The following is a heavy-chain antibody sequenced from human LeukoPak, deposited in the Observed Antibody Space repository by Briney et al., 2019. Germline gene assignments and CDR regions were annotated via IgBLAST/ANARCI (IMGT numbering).Heavy chain of an antibody. D-gene: IGHD2-2*01. CDR2: INPSGGST. J-gene: IGHJ4*02. CDR3: ARELTPYCSSTSCPKAHYFDY. CDR1: GYTFTSYY. V-gene: IGHV1-46*01. Sequence: ASVKVSCKASGYTFTSYYMHWVRQAPEQGLEWMGIINPSGGSTSYAQKFQGRVTMTRDMSTSTVYMELSSLRSEDTAVYYCARELTPYCSSTSCPKAHYFDYWGQGTLVTVSS.